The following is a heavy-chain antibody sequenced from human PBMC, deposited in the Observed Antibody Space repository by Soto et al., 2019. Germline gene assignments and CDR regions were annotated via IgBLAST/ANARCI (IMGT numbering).Heavy chain of an antibody. D-gene: IGHD3-22*01. CDR2: ISIGSGSI. J-gene: IGHJ3*01. V-gene: IGHV3-48*02. Sequence: EVHLVESGGGLVQPGGSLRVSCAASGFTFSNYDMNWVRQAPGKGLEWVSYISIGSGSIFYADSVKGRFTISRDDAKNSLYLQMNTLRDEDTAVYYCVRDDRWAFDFWGQGTMVTVSS. CDR1: GFTFSNYD. CDR3: VRDDRWAFDF.